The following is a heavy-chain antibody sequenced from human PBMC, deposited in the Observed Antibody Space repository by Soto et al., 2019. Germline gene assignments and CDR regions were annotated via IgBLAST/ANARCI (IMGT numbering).Heavy chain of an antibody. J-gene: IGHJ4*02. CDR1: GGSISSYY. V-gene: IGHV4-59*08. CDR3: ARHAPGYYDY. CDR2: IYYSGNT. Sequence: TSETLSLTCTVSGGSISSYYWSWIRQPPEKRLEWIGYIYYSGNTDYNPSLKSRVTISVDTSKNQFSLKVSSVTAADTAVYYCARHAPGYYDYWGQGALVTVSS.